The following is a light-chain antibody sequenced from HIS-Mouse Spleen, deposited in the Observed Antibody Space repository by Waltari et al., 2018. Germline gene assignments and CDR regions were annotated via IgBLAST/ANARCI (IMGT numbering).Light chain of an antibody. V-gene: IGLV4-69*01. Sequence: QLVLTQSPSASASLGASVKLTCTLSSGHSSYAIAWHQQQPEKGPRYLMKLNSDGSHSKGDGIPDRFSGSSSGAERYLTISSLQSEDDADYYCQTWGTGPQGVFGGGTKLTVL. J-gene: IGLJ3*02. CDR1: SGHSSYA. CDR3: QTWGTGPQGV. CDR2: LNSDGSH.